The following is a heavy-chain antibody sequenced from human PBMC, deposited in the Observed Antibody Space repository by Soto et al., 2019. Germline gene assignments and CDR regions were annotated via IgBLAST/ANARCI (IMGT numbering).Heavy chain of an antibody. J-gene: IGHJ6*02. CDR1: GFTFSSYS. CDR3: ARDYVGAYCSSTSCYSDYYYGMDV. Sequence: EVQLVESGGGLVQPGGSLRLSCAASGFTFSSYSMNWVRQAPGKGLEWVSYISSSSSTIYYAYSVKGRFTISRDNAKKSLYLQMNSLRAEDTAVYSCARDYVGAYCSSTSCYSDYYYGMDVWGPGTTVTVSS. CDR2: ISSSSSTI. D-gene: IGHD2-2*01. V-gene: IGHV3-48*01.